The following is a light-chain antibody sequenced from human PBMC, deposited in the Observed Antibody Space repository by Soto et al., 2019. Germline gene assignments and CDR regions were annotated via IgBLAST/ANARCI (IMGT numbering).Light chain of an antibody. V-gene: IGKV1-12*01. Sequence: DIQMTQSPSSVSASVGDRVSITCRASQDISTWLAWYQQKPGKAPKLLIYTSANLERVVPLRFSGSGSGTDFTLTISSLQPEDFATYYCQQANDLPRTFGPGTKLHIK. J-gene: IGKJ3*01. CDR1: QDISTW. CDR2: TSA. CDR3: QQANDLPRT.